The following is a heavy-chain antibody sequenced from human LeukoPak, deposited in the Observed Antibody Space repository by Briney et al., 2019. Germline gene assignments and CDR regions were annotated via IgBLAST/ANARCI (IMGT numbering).Heavy chain of an antibody. D-gene: IGHD2-2*02. CDR1: GGSISSSNW. J-gene: IGHJ4*02. CDR3: ASHTQVGAPDY. CDR2: IYQSGST. V-gene: IGHV4-4*01. Sequence: SGTLSLTCAVSGGSISSSNWWSWARQPPGKGLEWIGEIYQSGSTKYNPSLKSRVTISVDKSKNKFSVELSPGTGADGAVYCCASHTQVGAPDYWGQGTLVTVSS.